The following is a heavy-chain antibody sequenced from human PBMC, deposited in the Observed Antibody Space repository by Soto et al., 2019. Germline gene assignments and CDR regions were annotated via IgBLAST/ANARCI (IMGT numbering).Heavy chain of an antibody. CDR2: INAGNGNT. CDR1: GYTFTSYA. J-gene: IGHJ4*02. D-gene: IGHD2-21*02. CDR3: ARSIVVVTAADY. V-gene: IGHV1-3*01. Sequence: GASVKVSCKASGYTFTSYAMHWVRQAPGQRLEWLGWINAGNGNTKYSQKFQGRVTITRDTSASTAYMELSSLRSEDTAVYYCARSIVVVTAADYWGQGTLVTV.